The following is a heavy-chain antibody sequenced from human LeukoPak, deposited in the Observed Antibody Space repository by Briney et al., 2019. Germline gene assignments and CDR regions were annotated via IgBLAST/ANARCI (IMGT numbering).Heavy chain of an antibody. V-gene: IGHV3-53*01. J-gene: IGHJ4*02. CDR3: AKNIRDQLLCGFDY. Sequence: GGSLRLSCAASGFTVSSKYMSWVRQAPGKGLEWVSVIHSSGSTDYADSVKGRFTISRDNSKKTLFLQINSLRAVDTAVYYCAKNIRDQLLCGFDYWGQGVVVTVSS. CDR2: IHSSGST. CDR1: GFTVSSKY. D-gene: IGHD2-2*01.